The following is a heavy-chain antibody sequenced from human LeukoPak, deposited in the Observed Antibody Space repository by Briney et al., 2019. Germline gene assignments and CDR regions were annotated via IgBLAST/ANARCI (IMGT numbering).Heavy chain of an antibody. V-gene: IGHV5-51*01. D-gene: IGHD3-10*01. CDR2: IYPGDSDN. J-gene: IGHJ5*02. CDR1: GYSFTSYW. CDR3: ARHGSGSYEIDP. Sequence: GEXLKISFKGSGYSFTSYWIGWERRMPGKGLEWMGIIYPGDSDNRYSTSFQGQVTISADKSIITAYLQWSSLKASDAAMYYCARHGSGSYEIDPWGQGTLVTVSS.